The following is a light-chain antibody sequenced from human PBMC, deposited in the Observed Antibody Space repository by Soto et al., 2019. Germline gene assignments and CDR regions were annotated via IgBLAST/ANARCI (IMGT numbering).Light chain of an antibody. V-gene: IGLV7-46*01. J-gene: IGLJ1*01. CDR3: LLSYSGARLYV. Sequence: QAVLTQDPSLTLSPGGTVTLTCGSSTGAVTSGHYPYWFQQKPGQAPRTLIYDTSNKHSWTPARFSGSLLGGKAALTLSGAQPEDEAEYYCLLSYSGARLYVFGTGTKVTVL. CDR1: TGAVTSGHY. CDR2: DTS.